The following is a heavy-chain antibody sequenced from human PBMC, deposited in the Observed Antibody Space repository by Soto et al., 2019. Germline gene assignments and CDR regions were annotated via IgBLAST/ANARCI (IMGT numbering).Heavy chain of an antibody. CDR2: TYYRSKWHN. CDR1: GDSVSSNSAA. D-gene: IGHD6-6*01. Sequence: QVQLQQSGPGLVKPSQTLSLTCAISGDSVSSNSAAWNWIRQSPSRGLEWLGRTYYRSKWHNNYAVSVKSRITINPDTSKTHCSLQLNSVTPEDTAVYYCARANEYTSSSGMDVWGQGTTVTVSS. V-gene: IGHV6-1*01. CDR3: ARANEYTSSSGMDV. J-gene: IGHJ6*02.